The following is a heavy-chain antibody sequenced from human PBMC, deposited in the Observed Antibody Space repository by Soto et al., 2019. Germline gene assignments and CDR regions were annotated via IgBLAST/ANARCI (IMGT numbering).Heavy chain of an antibody. CDR1: GFTFTMYC. J-gene: IGHJ1*01. CDR3: TTGPRPGSGGTGAV. V-gene: IGHV3-74*01. CDR2: ISDGGGRA. Sequence: EVQLVESGGDLVQPGGSLRLSCTASGFTFTMYCMHWVRQVPGKGPEWVSGISDGGGRADYADSVKGRFTIARDNANNTVYLEMHLLRADDTAVYYCTTGPRPGSGGTGAVWGQGTPVTVSS. D-gene: IGHD2-15*01.